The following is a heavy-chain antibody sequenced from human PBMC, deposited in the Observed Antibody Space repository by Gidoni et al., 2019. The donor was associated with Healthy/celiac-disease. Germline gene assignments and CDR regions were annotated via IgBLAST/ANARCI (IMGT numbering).Heavy chain of an antibody. V-gene: IGHV1-8*01. D-gene: IGHD1-26*01. J-gene: IGHJ6*03. Sequence: QATGQGLEWMGWMNPNSGNTGYAQKFQGRVTMTRNTSISTAYMELSSLRSEDTAVYYCARGLLVGATGYYYYYYMDVWGKGTTVTVSS. CDR3: ARGLLVGATGYYYYYYMDV. CDR2: MNPNSGNT.